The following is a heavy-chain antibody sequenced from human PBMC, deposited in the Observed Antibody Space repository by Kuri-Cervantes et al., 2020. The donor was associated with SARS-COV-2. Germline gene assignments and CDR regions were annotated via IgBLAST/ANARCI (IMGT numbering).Heavy chain of an antibody. D-gene: IGHD1-1*01. CDR1: GFSFSVYW. CDR3: VRDGDHWNFDY. V-gene: IGHV3-7*01. Sequence: GESLKISCSGSGFSFSVYWMSWVRQAPGKGLEWVANIKQDGSARYYVDSVKGRFTISRDNAKNMLFLQMNSLRAEDTAVYYCVRDGDHWNFDYWGQGNLVNVSS. CDR2: IKQDGSAR. J-gene: IGHJ4*02.